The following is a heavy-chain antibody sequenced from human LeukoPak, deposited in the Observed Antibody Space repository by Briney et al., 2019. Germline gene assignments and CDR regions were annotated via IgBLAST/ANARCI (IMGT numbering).Heavy chain of an antibody. CDR3: ARGVLRYFDWYFDY. J-gene: IGHJ4*02. V-gene: IGHV3-48*02. CDR2: ISSSSTI. Sequence: GGSLRLSCAASGFTFSSYSMNWVRQAPGKGLEWVSYISSSSTIYYADSVKGRFTISRDNAKNSLYLQMNSLRDEDTAVYYCARGVLRYFDWYFDYWGQGTLVTVSS. CDR1: GFTFSSYS. D-gene: IGHD3-9*01.